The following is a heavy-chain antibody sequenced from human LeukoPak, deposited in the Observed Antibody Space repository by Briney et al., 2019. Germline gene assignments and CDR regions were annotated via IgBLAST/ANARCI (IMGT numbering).Heavy chain of an antibody. CDR2: IYHSGST. J-gene: IGHJ4*02. CDR3: ARQRYYYDSSGYFYFDY. V-gene: IGHV4-4*02. CDR1: GYSISSSNW. Sequence: SETLSLTCRVSGYSISSSNWWSWVRQPPGKGLEWIGEIYHSGSTNYNPSLKSRVTISVDKSKNQFSLKLSSVTAADTAVYYCARQRYYYDSSGYFYFDYWGQGTLVTVSS. D-gene: IGHD3-22*01.